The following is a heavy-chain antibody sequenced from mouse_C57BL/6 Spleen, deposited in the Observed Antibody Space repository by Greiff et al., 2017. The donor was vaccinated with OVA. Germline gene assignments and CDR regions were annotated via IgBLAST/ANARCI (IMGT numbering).Heavy chain of an antibody. CDR3: ARGVYGNPSTLED. CDR2: IDPSDSYT. J-gene: IGHJ2*01. D-gene: IGHD2-1*01. V-gene: IGHV1-69*01. CDR1: GYTFTSYW. Sequence: QVQLQQPGAELVMPGASVKLSCKASGYTFTSYWMHWVKQRPGQGLEWIGEIDPSDSYTNYNQKFKGKSTLTVDKSSSTAYMQLSSLTSEDSAVYDYARGVYGNPSTLEDWGQGTTLTVSS.